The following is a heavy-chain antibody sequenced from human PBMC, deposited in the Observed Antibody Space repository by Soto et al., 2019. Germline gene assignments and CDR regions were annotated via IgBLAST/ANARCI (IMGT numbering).Heavy chain of an antibody. CDR3: ARDRRGYSTSA. CDR2: ISYDGRNK. CDR1: GFIFNSYA. J-gene: IGHJ5*02. Sequence: QAQLVESGGDVVQPGTSLRLSCAASGFIFNSYAMHWVRQAPGKGLEWVAIISYDGRNKYYADSVKGRFTISRDNSKNTLSLQMDSLRPDDTAIYYCARDRRGYSTSAWGQGTLVTVSS. D-gene: IGHD6-13*01. V-gene: IGHV3-30*04.